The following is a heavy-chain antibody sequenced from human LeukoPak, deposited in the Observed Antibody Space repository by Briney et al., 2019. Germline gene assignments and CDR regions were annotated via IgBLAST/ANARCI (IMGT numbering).Heavy chain of an antibody. Sequence: ASVXXXXXAXGYTFTSYYXHWVRQAPGQGGEWMGIINPSGGSTNYAQKLQGRVTMARETSTRTVYMELSSLRSEDTAVYYCARDRREFDPWGQGTLVTVSS. J-gene: IGHJ5*02. CDR1: GYTFTSYY. CDR2: INPSGGST. V-gene: IGHV1-46*04. CDR3: ARDRREFDP.